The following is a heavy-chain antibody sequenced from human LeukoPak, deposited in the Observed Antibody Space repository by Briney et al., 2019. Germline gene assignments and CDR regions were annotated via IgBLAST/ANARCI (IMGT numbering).Heavy chain of an antibody. CDR3: ASNTGTVFDY. CDR1: GGSISRGGYS. Sequence: PSETLSLTCAVSGGSISRGGYSWSWIRQPPGNGLEWIGYFYYSGSTYYNPSLKSRVTISVDTSKNQLSLNLTSVTAADTAVYYCASNTGTVFDYWGQGALVTVSS. V-gene: IGHV4-30-4*07. CDR2: FYYSGST. D-gene: IGHD7-27*01. J-gene: IGHJ4*02.